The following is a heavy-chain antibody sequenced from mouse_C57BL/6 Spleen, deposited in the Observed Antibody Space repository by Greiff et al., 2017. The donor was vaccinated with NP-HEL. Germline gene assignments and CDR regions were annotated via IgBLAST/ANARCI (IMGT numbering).Heavy chain of an antibody. CDR1: GFTFSDYG. V-gene: IGHV5-17*01. CDR2: ISSGSSTI. J-gene: IGHJ4*01. Sequence: EVQLVESGGGLVKPGGSLKLSCAASGFTFSDYGMHWVRQAPEKGLEWVAYISSGSSTIYYADTVKGRFTISRDNAKNTLCLQMTSLRSEDTAMYYCARDYGYPYYAMDYWGQGTSVTVSS. D-gene: IGHD2-2*01. CDR3: ARDYGYPYYAMDY.